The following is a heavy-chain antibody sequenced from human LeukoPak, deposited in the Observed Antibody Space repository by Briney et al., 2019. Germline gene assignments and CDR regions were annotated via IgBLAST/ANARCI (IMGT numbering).Heavy chain of an antibody. V-gene: IGHV3-48*03. D-gene: IGHD6-13*01. CDR1: GFTFSSYE. Sequence: GGSLRLSCAASGFTFSSYEMNWVRQAPGKGLEWLSYISSSGSTIFYADSVKGRFTISRDNAKNSLYLQMNSLRAEDTAVYYCARASEIAAAGTGGVYYYYMDVWGKGTTVTVSS. CDR2: ISSSGSTI. CDR3: ARASEIAAAGTGGVYYYYMDV. J-gene: IGHJ6*03.